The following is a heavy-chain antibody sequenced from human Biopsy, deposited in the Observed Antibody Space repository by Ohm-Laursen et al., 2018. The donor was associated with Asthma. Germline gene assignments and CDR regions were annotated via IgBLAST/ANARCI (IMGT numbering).Heavy chain of an antibody. CDR1: GFTVSTNG. CDR3: AREGVAGTHIED. V-gene: IGHV3-53*05. Sequence: SLRLSCTASGFTVSTNGMSWVRQPPGKGLEWVSVIYSGGGTYYADSVQGRFTISRDNSKNTLSLQMNSLTAEDTAVYYCAREGVAGTHIEDWGQGTLVTVSS. J-gene: IGHJ4*02. D-gene: IGHD6-19*01. CDR2: IYSGGGT.